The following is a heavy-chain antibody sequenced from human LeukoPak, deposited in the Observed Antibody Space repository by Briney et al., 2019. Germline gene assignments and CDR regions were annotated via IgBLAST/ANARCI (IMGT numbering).Heavy chain of an antibody. Sequence: PGGSLRLSCAASGFTFISYTMHWVRQAPGKGLESASYISSSSSTIYYADSVKGRFTTSRDNAKNSLYLQMNSLRAEDTAVYYCARGITGTTSTWFDPWGQGTLVTVS. CDR1: GFTFISYT. D-gene: IGHD1-7*01. J-gene: IGHJ5*02. V-gene: IGHV3-48*01. CDR2: ISSSSSTI. CDR3: ARGITGTTSTWFDP.